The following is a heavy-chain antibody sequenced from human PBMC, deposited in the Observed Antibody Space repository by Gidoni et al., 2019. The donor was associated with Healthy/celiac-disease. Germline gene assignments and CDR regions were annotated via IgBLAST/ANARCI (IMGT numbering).Heavy chain of an antibody. Sequence: QVQLQESGPGLVKPSQTLSLPCTVSGGSISSGSYYWSWIRPPAGKGLEWIGRIYTSGSTNYNPSLKSRVTISVDTSKNQFSLKLSSVTAADTAVYYCARGGGFWSGYYDYWGQGTLVTVSS. CDR2: IYTSGST. D-gene: IGHD3-3*01. V-gene: IGHV4-61*02. J-gene: IGHJ4*02. CDR3: ARGGGFWSGYYDY. CDR1: GGSISSGSYY.